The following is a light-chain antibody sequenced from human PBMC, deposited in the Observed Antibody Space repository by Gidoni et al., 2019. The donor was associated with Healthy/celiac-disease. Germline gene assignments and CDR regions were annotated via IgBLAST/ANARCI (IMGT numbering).Light chain of an antibody. CDR1: NIGSKS. CDR3: QVWDSSSDHVV. V-gene: IGLV3-21*04. Sequence: RITCGGNNIGSKSVHWYQQKPGQAPVLVIYYDSDRPSGIPERFSGSNSGNTATLTISRVEAGDEADYYCQVWDSSSDHVVFGGGTKLTVL. J-gene: IGLJ2*01. CDR2: YDS.